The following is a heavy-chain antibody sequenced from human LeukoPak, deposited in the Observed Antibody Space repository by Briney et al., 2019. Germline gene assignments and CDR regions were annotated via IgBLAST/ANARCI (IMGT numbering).Heavy chain of an antibody. CDR2: VLYSGST. J-gene: IGHJ5*02. Sequence: PSETLSLTCTVSGVSISSGHYYWAWIRQPPGRGLEWIASVLYSGSTYYDPSFNGRVTLSVDTSKNQFSLRLSSVTAADTAIYYCARHTIDTTLGGVPDYFDAWGQGTPVTVSS. CDR1: GVSISSGHYY. CDR3: ARHTIDTTLGGVPDYFDA. V-gene: IGHV4-39*07. D-gene: IGHD3-16*01.